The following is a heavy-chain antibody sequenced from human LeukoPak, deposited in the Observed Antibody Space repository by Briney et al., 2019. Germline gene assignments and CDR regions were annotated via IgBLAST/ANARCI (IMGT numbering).Heavy chain of an antibody. CDR1: GYTFTSYG. CDR3: ARDRKGSSWHNY. V-gene: IGHV1-18*01. CDR2: ISAYSGNT. Sequence: ASVKVSCKASGYTFTSYGISWVRQAPGQGLEWMGWISAYSGNTNYAQTLQGRVTMTTDTSTSTAYMELRSLRSDDTAVYYCARDRKGSSWHNYWGQGTLVTVSS. J-gene: IGHJ4*02. D-gene: IGHD6-13*01.